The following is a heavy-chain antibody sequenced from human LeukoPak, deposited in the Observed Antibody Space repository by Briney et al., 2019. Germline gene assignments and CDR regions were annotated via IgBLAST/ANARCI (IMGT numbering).Heavy chain of an antibody. CDR3: AKDYYYDSSGYYFDY. V-gene: IGHV3-9*01. CDR1: GFTFDDYA. D-gene: IGHD3-22*01. Sequence: GGSLRLSCATSGFTFDDYAMHWVRHAPGKGLEWVSGISWNSGSIGYADSVKGRFTISRDNAKNSLYLQMNSLRAEDTALYYCAKDYYYDSSGYYFDYWGQGTLVTVSS. J-gene: IGHJ4*02. CDR2: ISWNSGSI.